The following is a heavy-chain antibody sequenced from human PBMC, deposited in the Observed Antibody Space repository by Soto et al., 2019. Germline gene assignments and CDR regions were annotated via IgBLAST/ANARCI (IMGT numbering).Heavy chain of an antibody. CDR1: GFTFDDYA. Sequence: EVQLEESGGALVQPGRSLRLSCAASGFTFDDYAMHWVRQVLGKGLEWVSSISWNSGNIVYADSVKGRFTTSRDNAKNSLYLQMNGLRPEDTALYYCVRSKGGYSYGTPFDYWGQGTLVNVSS. J-gene: IGHJ4*02. V-gene: IGHV3-9*01. D-gene: IGHD5-18*01. CDR2: ISWNSGNI. CDR3: VRSKGGYSYGTPFDY.